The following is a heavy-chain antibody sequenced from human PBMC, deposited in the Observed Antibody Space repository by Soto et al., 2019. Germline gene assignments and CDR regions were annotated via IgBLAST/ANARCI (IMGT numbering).Heavy chain of an antibody. D-gene: IGHD1-7*01. CDR1: GFTFSSYG. CDR3: XXXXRAGGNYGFYSDF. V-gene: IGHV3-23*01. J-gene: IGHJ4*02. CDR2: SSATGAGT. Sequence: EVQLLESGGGLVQPGGSLRLSCAASGFTFSSYGMTWVRQAPGKGLEWVSFSSATGAGTYYADSVKGRFTISRDNSKNTLYLQXTXXXXDXXAXXXXXXXXRAGGNYGFYSDFWGQGALVIVSS.